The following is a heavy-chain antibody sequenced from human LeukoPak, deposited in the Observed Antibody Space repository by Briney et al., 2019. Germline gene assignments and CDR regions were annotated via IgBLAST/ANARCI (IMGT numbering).Heavy chain of an antibody. CDR2: IYFGGST. Sequence: SETLSLTCTVSGGSISSCSYHWGWIRQPPGKKLEWIGSIYFGGSTYYNPSLKSRVTIFVDTSKNQFSLKLSSVTAADTAVYYCAGLGTEMVRGVTSLDYWGQGTLVTVSS. V-gene: IGHV4-39*01. D-gene: IGHD3-10*01. CDR3: AGLGTEMVRGVTSLDY. CDR1: GGSISSCSYH. J-gene: IGHJ4*02.